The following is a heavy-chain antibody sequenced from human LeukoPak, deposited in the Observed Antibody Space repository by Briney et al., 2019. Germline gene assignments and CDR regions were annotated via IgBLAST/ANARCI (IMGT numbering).Heavy chain of an antibody. CDR1: GYTFTSYY. J-gene: IGHJ3*02. Sequence: ASVKVSCKASGYTFTSYYMHWVRQAPGQGLEWMGIINPSGGSTSYAQKFQGRVTMTRDTSTSTVYMELSSLRSEDTAVYYCARDGPYSGSYNRPPFDAFDIWGQGTMVTVSS. CDR3: ARDGPYSGSYNRPPFDAFDI. V-gene: IGHV1-46*01. CDR2: INPSGGST. D-gene: IGHD1-26*01.